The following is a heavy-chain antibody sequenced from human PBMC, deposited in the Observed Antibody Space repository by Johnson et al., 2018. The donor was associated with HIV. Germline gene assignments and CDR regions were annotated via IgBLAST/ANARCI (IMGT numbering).Heavy chain of an antibody. V-gene: IGHV3-72*01. D-gene: IGHD1-7*01. CDR1: DFTVSGNY. CDR3: AKDSGANWNYGAFDI. J-gene: IGHJ3*02. Sequence: VQLVESGGGLIQPGGSLRLSCAASDFTVSGNYMDWVRQAPGKGLEWVGRIRNKANSYTPEYAASVKGRFTISRDDSKNTLYLQMNSLISEDTAVYYCAKDSGANWNYGAFDIWGQGTMVTVSS. CDR2: IRNKANSYTP.